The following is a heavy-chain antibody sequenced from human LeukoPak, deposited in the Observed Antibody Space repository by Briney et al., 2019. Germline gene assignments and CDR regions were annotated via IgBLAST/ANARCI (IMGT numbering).Heavy chain of an antibody. V-gene: IGHV3-7*05. CDR3: ARDFRSMADAFDI. Sequence: GGSLRLSCAASGFTFSSYWMSWVRQAPGKGLEWVANIKQDGSEKYYVDSVKGRFTISRDNAKNPLYLQMNSLRAEDTAVYYCARDFRSMADAFDIWGQGTMVTVSS. J-gene: IGHJ3*02. D-gene: IGHD2/OR15-2a*01. CDR1: GFTFSSYW. CDR2: IKQDGSEK.